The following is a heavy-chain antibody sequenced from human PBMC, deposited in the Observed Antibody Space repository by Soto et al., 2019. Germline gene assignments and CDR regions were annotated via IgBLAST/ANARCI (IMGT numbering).Heavy chain of an antibody. D-gene: IGHD6-13*01. V-gene: IGHV3-9*01. CDR2: ISWNSGSI. Sequence: DVQLVESGGTLVEPGRSLRLSCAASGFTFDDYAMHWVRQAPGKGLEWVASISWNSGSIGYADSAKGRFTISKDNAKNSLSLQMNSLRPEDTALYYCVKDKWYNNTWYRDYWGQGTLVTVSS. J-gene: IGHJ4*02. CDR1: GFTFDDYA. CDR3: VKDKWYNNTWYRDY.